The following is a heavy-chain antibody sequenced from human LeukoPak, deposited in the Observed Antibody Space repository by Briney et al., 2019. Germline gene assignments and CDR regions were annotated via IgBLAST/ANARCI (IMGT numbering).Heavy chain of an antibody. D-gene: IGHD3-10*01. CDR3: ARSRQASGLFNS. J-gene: IGHJ5*01. V-gene: IGHV4-30-2*01. CDR1: GYAITCGGFS. CDR2: IYDRGPA. Sequence: SETLSLTCTVSGYAITCGGFSWNWSRQPPAKGLEWIGCIYDRGPAYYNPSLKGRSTISVDRPKNQFFLNVTSLTAADTAVYYCARSRQASGLFNSWGQGTLVVVSS.